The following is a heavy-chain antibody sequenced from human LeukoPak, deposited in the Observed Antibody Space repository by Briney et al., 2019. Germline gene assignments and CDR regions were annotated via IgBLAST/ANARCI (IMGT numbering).Heavy chain of an antibody. CDR2: IKQDGSDK. V-gene: IGHV3-7*01. J-gene: IGHJ4*02. CDR1: GFTFSSYA. Sequence: GGSLRLSCAASGFTFSSYAMSWVRQTPGKGLEWVANIKQDGSDKYYVDSVKGRFTISRDNAQNSLFLQMNSLRADDTAVYYCARGLRKSRDYWGQGTLVTVPS. CDR3: ARGLRKSRDY.